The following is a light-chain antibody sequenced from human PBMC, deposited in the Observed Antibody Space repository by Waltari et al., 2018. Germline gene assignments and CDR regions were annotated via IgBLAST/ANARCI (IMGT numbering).Light chain of an antibody. CDR1: SSNFGAGSD. CDR2: GNS. J-gene: IGLJ2*01. Sequence: QSGLTQPPSVSGVPGPRVTIPCTGSSSNFGAGSDVHLYQLLPGTAPKLLIYGNSNRPSGVPDRFSGSKSGTSASLAITGLQAEDEAGYYCQSYDSSLSGSVFGGGTKLTVL. V-gene: IGLV1-40*01. CDR3: QSYDSSLSGSV.